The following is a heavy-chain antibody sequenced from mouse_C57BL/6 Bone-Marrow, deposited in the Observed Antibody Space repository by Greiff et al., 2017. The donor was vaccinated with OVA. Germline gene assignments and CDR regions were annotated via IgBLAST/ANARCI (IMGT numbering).Heavy chain of an antibody. CDR3: ARDRDGSSYGYFDV. J-gene: IGHJ1*03. CDR2: INYDGSST. V-gene: IGHV5-16*01. Sequence: EVKVVESEGGLVQPGSSMKLSCTASGFTFSDYYMAWVRQVPEKGLEWVANINYDGSSTYYLDSLKSRFIISRDNAKNILYLQMSSLKSEDTATYYCARDRDGSSYGYFDVWGTGTTVTVSS. D-gene: IGHD1-1*01. CDR1: GFTFSDYY.